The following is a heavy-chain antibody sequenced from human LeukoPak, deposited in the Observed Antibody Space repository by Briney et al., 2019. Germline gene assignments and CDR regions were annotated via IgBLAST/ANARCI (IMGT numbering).Heavy chain of an antibody. J-gene: IGHJ5*02. CDR2: IYYSGST. V-gene: IGHV4-39*01. CDR1: GGSISSSSYY. CDR3: AKNGQSGFSFDP. Sequence: PSETLSLTCTVSGGSISSSSYYWGWIRQPPGKGLEWNGSIYYSGSTYYNPSLRGRVTISADTSKNQFSLNLNFLTAADTAVYYCAKNGQSGFSFDPWGQGTPVTVSS. D-gene: IGHD1-26*01.